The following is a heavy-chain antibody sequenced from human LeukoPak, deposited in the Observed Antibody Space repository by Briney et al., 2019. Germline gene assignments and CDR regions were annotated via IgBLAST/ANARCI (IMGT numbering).Heavy chain of an antibody. V-gene: IGHV3-13*01. CDR3: SRGGQRAGYAFDI. CDR1: GFTFSDYD. J-gene: IGHJ3*02. Sequence: GGSLRLSCAASGFTFSDYDMHWVRQVTGKGLEWVSSLHTAGDAHYSVSVRGRFIISRERSKTSLYLQMNSLRAEDSAMYYCSRGGQRAGYAFDIWGQGTMVTVSS. CDR2: LHTAGDA.